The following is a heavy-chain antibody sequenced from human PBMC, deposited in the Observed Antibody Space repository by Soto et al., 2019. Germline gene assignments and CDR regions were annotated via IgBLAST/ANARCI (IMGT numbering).Heavy chain of an antibody. CDR2: IYYSGST. V-gene: IGHV4-39*01. J-gene: IGHJ6*03. Sequence: SETLSLTCTVSGGSISSSSYYWGWIRQPPGKGLEWIGSIYYSGSTYYNPSLKSRVTISVDTSKNQFSLKLSSVTAADTAVYYCARPKYYSYYMDVWGKGTTVTVAS. CDR1: GGSISSSSYY. CDR3: ARPKYYSYYMDV.